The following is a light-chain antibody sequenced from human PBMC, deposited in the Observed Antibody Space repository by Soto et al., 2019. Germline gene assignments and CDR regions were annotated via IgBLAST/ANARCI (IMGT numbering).Light chain of an antibody. CDR2: GAS. J-gene: IGKJ1*01. V-gene: IGKV3-15*01. CDR3: QQYNNWPRT. CDR1: QSVSSN. Sequence: EIVLAQSPGTLSLSPGDRATLFCRASQSVSSNLAWYQQKPGQAPRLLIYGASTRATGIPARFSGSGSGTEFTLTISSLQSEDFAVYYCQQYNNWPRTFGQGTKVDIK.